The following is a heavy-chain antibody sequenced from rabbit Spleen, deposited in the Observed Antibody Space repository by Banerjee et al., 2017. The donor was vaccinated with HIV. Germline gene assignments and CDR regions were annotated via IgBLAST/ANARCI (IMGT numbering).Heavy chain of an antibody. CDR3: ARNYVNDFDP. D-gene: IGHD1-1*01. Sequence: QEQLEESGGGLVKPEGSLTLTCKASGVSLNDKDVMCWVRQAQGKGLEWIACIDNSDGDTDYANWPKGRFTISKASSTTVTLQMTSLTAADTATYFCARNYVNDFDPWGPGTLVTDS. CDR1: GVSLNDKDV. J-gene: IGHJ2*01. CDR2: IDNSDGDT. V-gene: IGHV1S45*01.